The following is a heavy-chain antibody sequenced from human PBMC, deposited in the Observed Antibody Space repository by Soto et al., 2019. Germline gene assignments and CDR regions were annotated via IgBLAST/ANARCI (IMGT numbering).Heavy chain of an antibody. Sequence: SETLSLTCAVSGGSIISASYSWNWIRQSPGRGLEWIGHIYSSGSTYYNPSLKSRVSISVDTSNNQFSLKLTSVTAADTAVYFCAREDAARIERWFDAWGQGILVTVSS. CDR3: AREDAARIERWFDA. CDR1: GGSIISASYS. D-gene: IGHD6-6*01. CDR2: IYSSGST. V-gene: IGHV4-31*11. J-gene: IGHJ5*02.